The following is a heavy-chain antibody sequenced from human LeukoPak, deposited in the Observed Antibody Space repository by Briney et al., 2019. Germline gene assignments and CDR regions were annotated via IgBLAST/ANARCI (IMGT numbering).Heavy chain of an antibody. V-gene: IGHV3-11*01. Sequence: GGSLRLSCAASGFTFSNYYMSWIRQAPGKGLEWVSYISSSGSTIYYADSVKGRFTISRDNAKNSLYLQMNSLRAEDTAVYYCARGRMALRTEAFFDYWGQGTLVTVSS. D-gene: IGHD5-24*01. CDR1: GFTFSNYY. CDR3: ARGRMALRTEAFFDY. CDR2: ISSSGSTI. J-gene: IGHJ4*02.